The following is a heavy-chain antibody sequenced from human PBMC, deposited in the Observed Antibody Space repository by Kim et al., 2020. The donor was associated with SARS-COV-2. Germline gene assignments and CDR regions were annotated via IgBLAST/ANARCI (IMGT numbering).Heavy chain of an antibody. CDR1: GFTFSSYA. CDR3: AREFYGSANY. CDR2: ISYDGSNK. D-gene: IGHD3-10*01. V-gene: IGHV3-30*04. Sequence: GGSLRLSCAASGFTFSSYAMHWVRQAPGKGLEWVAVISYDGSNKYYADSVKGRFTISRDNSKNTLYLQMNSLRAEDTAVYYCAREFYGSANYWGQGTLVT. J-gene: IGHJ4*02.